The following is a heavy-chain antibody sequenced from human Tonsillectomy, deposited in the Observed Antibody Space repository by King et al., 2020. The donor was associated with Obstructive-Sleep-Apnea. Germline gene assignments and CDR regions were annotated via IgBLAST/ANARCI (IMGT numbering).Heavy chain of an antibody. J-gene: IGHJ6*02. CDR1: GFTFSSYG. CDR3: AKDYSQFGEKSSVSENFYYYYGMDV. D-gene: IGHD3-10*01. Sequence: QLVQSGGGVVQPGGSLRLSCAASGFTFSSYGMHWVRQAPGKGLEWVAFIRYDGSNKYYADSVKGRFTISRDNSKNTLYLQMNSLRAEDTAVYYCAKDYSQFGEKSSVSENFYYYYGMDVWGQGTTVTVSS. CDR2: IRYDGSNK. V-gene: IGHV3-30*02.